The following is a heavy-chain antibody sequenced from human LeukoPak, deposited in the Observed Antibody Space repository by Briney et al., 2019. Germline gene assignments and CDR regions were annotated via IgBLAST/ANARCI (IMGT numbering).Heavy chain of an antibody. CDR2: ISYDGGTK. Sequence: GGSLRLSCEASGITFSNHGMRWVRQAQGKGLEWVAGISYDGGTKYYADSVKGRFTISRDNSKNILYLQMKSMRAEDTALYYCPRDKKRDDVLTGYSPGGMDVWGQGTTVTVSS. D-gene: IGHD3-9*01. CDR3: PRDKKRDDVLTGYSPGGMDV. CDR1: GITFSNHG. V-gene: IGHV3-30*03. J-gene: IGHJ6*02.